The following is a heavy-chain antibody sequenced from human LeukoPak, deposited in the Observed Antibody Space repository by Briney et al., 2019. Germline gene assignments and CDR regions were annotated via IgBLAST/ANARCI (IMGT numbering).Heavy chain of an antibody. V-gene: IGHV3-7*03. D-gene: IGHD3-10*01. J-gene: IGHJ6*04. CDR2: IKQDGSEK. Sequence: GGSLRLSCAASGFTFSSYWMSWVRQAPGKGLEWVANIKQDGSEKYYVDSVKGRFTISRDNAKNSLYLQMSSLRAEDTAVYYCARDESSGSYGYYYYYGMDVWGKGTTVTVSS. CDR3: ARDESSGSYGYYYYYGMDV. CDR1: GFTFSSYW.